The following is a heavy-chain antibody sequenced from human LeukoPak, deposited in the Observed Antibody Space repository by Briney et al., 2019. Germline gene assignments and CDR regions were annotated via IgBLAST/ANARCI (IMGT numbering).Heavy chain of an antibody. D-gene: IGHD3-22*01. V-gene: IGHV1-2*02. J-gene: IGHJ4*02. CDR2: INPNSGGT. CDR1: GYTFTGYY. CDR3: ARDLYYYDSSGYYYYFDY. Sequence: ASVKVSCKASGYTFTGYYMHWVRQAPGQGLEWMGWINPNSGGTNYVQKFQGRVTMTRDTSISTAYMELSRLRSDDTAVYYCARDLYYYDSSGYYYYFDYWGQGTLVTVSS.